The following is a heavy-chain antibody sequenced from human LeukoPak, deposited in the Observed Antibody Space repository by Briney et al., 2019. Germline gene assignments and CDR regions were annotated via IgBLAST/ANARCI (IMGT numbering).Heavy chain of an antibody. J-gene: IGHJ6*02. V-gene: IGHV7-4-1*02. CDR3: ARRMCSSGCNYYYYAMDV. D-gene: IGHD6-19*01. Sequence: GASVKVSFKASGYTFTSYAMNWVRQAPGQGLEWMGWINTNTGNSMYAQGFTGRFVFSLDTSVSTAYLQISSLKAEDTAVYYCARRMCSSGCNYYYYAMDVWGQGTTVTVSS. CDR2: INTNTGNS. CDR1: GYTFTSYA.